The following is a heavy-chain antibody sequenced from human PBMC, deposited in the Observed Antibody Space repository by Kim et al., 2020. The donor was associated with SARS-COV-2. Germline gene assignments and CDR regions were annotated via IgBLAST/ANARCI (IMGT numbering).Heavy chain of an antibody. D-gene: IGHD4-17*01. Sequence: AQKFQGRVTITADKSTSTAYMELSSLRSEDTAVYYCAILNDYGDYEWFDPWGQGTLVTVSS. V-gene: IGHV1-69*02. J-gene: IGHJ5*02. CDR3: AILNDYGDYEWFDP.